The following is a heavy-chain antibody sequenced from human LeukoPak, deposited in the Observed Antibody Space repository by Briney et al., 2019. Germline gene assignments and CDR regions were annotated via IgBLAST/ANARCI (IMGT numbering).Heavy chain of an antibody. CDR1: GGTFSSYA. CDR2: IIPIFGTA. D-gene: IGHD3-10*01. J-gene: IGHJ3*02. CDR3: ARRWFGESSRTEAFDI. Sequence: SVKVSCKASGGTFSSYAISWVRQAPGQGLEWMGGIIPIFGTANYAQKFQGRVTITADESTGTAYMELSSLRSEDTAVYYCARRWFGESSRTEAFDIWGQGTMVTVSS. V-gene: IGHV1-69*01.